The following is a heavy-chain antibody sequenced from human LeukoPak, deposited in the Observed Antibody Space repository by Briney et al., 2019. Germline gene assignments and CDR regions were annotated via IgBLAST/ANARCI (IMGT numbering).Heavy chain of an antibody. V-gene: IGHV4-59*11. J-gene: IGHJ4*02. CDR2: IYYSGIT. D-gene: IGHD3-22*01. Sequence: SEALSLTCTVSGGSISSHYWSWIRQPPGKGLEWIGYIYYSGITNYNPSLKSRVTISVDTSKNQFSLKLSSVTAADTAVYYCARGNGFTYYYDSSGYEFDYWGQGTLVTVSS. CDR1: GGSISSHY. CDR3: ARGNGFTYYYDSSGYEFDY.